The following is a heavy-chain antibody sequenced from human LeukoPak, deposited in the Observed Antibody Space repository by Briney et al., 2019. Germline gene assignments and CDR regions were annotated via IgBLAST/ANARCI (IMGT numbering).Heavy chain of an antibody. CDR2: INPSSGGT. CDR1: GYTFTGYY. V-gene: IGHV1-2*02. CDR3: ARVSWGYCSSTSCNYYYYYYMDV. Sequence: ASVKVSCKPSGYTFTGYYMHWVRQAPGQGLEWMGWINPSSGGTNYPQKFQGRVTMTRDTSLSTAYMELSGLRSDDTAVYYCARVSWGYCSSTSCNYYYYYYMDVWGKGTTVTISS. D-gene: IGHD2-2*01. J-gene: IGHJ6*03.